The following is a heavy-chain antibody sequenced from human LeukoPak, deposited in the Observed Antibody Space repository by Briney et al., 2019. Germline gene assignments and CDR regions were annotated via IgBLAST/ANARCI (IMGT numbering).Heavy chain of an antibody. Sequence: ASVKVSCKASGYTFTSYAISWVRQAPGQGLEWMGWISAYNGNTNYAQKFQGRVTMTTDTSTSTAYMELRSLRSDDTAVYYCAKLQSGYYGMGVWGQGTTVTVSS. D-gene: IGHD4-11*01. CDR2: ISAYNGNT. CDR1: GYTFTSYA. J-gene: IGHJ6*02. V-gene: IGHV1-18*01. CDR3: AKLQSGYYGMGV.